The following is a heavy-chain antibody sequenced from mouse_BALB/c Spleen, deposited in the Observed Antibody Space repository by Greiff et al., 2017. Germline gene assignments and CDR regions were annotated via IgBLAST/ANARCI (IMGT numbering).Heavy chain of an antibody. J-gene: IGHJ3*01. CDR2: ISNGGGST. CDR3: ARHGTGRRFAY. Sequence: EVQRVESGGGLVQPGGSLKLSCAASGFTFSSYTMSWVRQTPEKRLEWVAYISNGGGSTYYPDTVKGRFTISRDNAKNTLYLQMSSLKSEDTAMYYCARHGTGRRFAYWGQGTLVTVSA. D-gene: IGHD4-1*01. V-gene: IGHV5-12-2*01. CDR1: GFTFSSYT.